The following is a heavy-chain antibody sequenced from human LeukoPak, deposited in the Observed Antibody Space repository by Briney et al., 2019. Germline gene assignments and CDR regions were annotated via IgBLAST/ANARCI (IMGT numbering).Heavy chain of an antibody. CDR3: AREVVRGVPRYFDL. Sequence: TLSLTCAVSGGSISSGGYSWSWIRQPPGTGLEWIGYIYHSGSTYYNPSLKSRVTISVDRSKNQFSLKLSSVTAADTAVYYCAREVVRGVPRYFDLWGRGTLVTVSS. V-gene: IGHV4-30-2*01. J-gene: IGHJ2*01. D-gene: IGHD3-10*01. CDR1: GGSISSGGYS. CDR2: IYHSGST.